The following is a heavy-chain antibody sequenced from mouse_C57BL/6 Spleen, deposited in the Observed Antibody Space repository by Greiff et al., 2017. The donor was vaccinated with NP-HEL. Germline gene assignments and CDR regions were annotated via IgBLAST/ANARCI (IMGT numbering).Heavy chain of an antibody. CDR2: IYPRDGST. CDR3: ARGNGYDRYFDV. J-gene: IGHJ1*03. V-gene: IGHV1-78*01. D-gene: IGHD2-2*01. Sequence: VQLQQSDAELVKPGASVKISCKVSGYTFTDYTIHWMKQRPEQGLEWIGYIYPRDGSTKYNEKFKGKATLTADKSSSTAYMQLNSLTSEDSAVDFCARGNGYDRYFDVWGTGTTVTVSS. CDR1: GYTFTDYT.